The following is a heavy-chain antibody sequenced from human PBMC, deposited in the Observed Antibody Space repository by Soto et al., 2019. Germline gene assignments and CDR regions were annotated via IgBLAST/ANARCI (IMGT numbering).Heavy chain of an antibody. Sequence: PSETLSLTSSVSGGSISSSGYYWGWIRQPPGKGLEWIGNIYYSGSTYYNPSLKSRVTISVDTSKNQFSLKLSSVTAADTAVYYCARALSTNEGWFDPWGQGRLVTVSS. V-gene: IGHV4-31*03. D-gene: IGHD2-8*01. CDR2: IYYSGST. J-gene: IGHJ5*02. CDR1: GGSISSSGYY. CDR3: ARALSTNEGWFDP.